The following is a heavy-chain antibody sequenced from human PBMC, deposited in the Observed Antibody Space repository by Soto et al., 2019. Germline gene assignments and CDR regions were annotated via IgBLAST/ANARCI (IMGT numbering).Heavy chain of an antibody. CDR2: IIPIFGTA. V-gene: IGHV1-69*13. CDR3: ARDRRYYYYGMDV. Sequence: SVKVSCKASGGTFSSYAISWVRQALGQGLEWMGGIIPIFGTANYAQKFQGRVTITADESTSTAYMELSSLRSEDTAVYYCARDRRYYYYGMDVWGQGTTVTVSS. J-gene: IGHJ6*02. CDR1: GGTFSSYA.